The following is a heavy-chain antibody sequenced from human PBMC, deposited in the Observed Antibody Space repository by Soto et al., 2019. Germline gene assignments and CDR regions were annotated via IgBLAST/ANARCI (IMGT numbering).Heavy chain of an antibody. CDR3: TTWLTAHFDY. J-gene: IGHJ4*02. Sequence: GGSLRLSCAASGFTFSSYTLNWVRRAPGKGLEWVATSSDRRTGNTHYSDSVRGRFTLSRDYSRNILVLQMDSLRADDTALYYCTTWLTAHFDYWGRGTQVTVSS. V-gene: IGHV3-23*01. D-gene: IGHD2-21*02. CDR2: SSDRRTGNT. CDR1: GFTFSSYT.